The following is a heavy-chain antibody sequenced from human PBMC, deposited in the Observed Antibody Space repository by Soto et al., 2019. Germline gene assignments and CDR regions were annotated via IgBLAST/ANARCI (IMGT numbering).Heavy chain of an antibody. V-gene: IGHV1-3*01. CDR1: GYTFTSYA. CDR2: INAGNGNT. CDR3: ARDSGGMDV. J-gene: IGHJ6*02. Sequence: QVQLVQSGAEVKKPGASVKISCKASGYTFTSYALHWVRQAPGQRLEWMGWINAGNGNTKYSKKFQGRVTITRDTSASTAYMELSSLRSEDTGVYYCARDSGGMDVWGQGTTVTVSS.